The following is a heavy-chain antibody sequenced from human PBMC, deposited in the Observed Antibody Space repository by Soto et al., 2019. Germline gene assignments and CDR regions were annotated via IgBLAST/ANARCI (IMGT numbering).Heavy chain of an antibody. CDR1: GYTFTTYY. D-gene: IGHD4-17*01. J-gene: IGHJ5*02. CDR2: INPSGGST. V-gene: IGHV1-46*01. Sequence: ASVKVSWKASGYTFTTYYMHWVRQAPGQRREWMGIINPSGGSTNYAQRFQGRVTMTSDTSTSTVYMELSNLRTDDTAVYYWARVIVPTTVTTSNWFDPWGQGTLVTVSA. CDR3: ARVIVPTTVTTSNWFDP.